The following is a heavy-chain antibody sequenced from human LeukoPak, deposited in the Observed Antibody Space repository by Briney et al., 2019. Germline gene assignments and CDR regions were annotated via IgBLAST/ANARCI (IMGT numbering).Heavy chain of an antibody. CDR3: ARGIGESRMPPTTRLDP. J-gene: IGHJ5*02. D-gene: IGHD3-10*01. CDR2: MNPKSGNT. Sequence: ASVKVSCKASGYTFLNYDINWVRQANGQGPEWMGWMNPKSGNTGFEKKFQGRVSMTSDTSITTAYLEVRSLTFEDTAIYYCARGIGESRMPPTTRLDPWGQGTLVTVSS. V-gene: IGHV1-8*01. CDR1: GYTFLNYD.